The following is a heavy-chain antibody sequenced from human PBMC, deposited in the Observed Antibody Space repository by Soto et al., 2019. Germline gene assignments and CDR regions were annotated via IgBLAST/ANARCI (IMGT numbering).Heavy chain of an antibody. V-gene: IGHV1-3*01. D-gene: IGHD3-22*01. Sequence: ASVKVSCKASGYTFTSYAMHWVRQAPGQRLEWMGWINAGNGNTKYSQKFQGRVTITRDTSASTAYLEPSSLRSEDTAVYYCARAPGYYDSSGYRRSYWYFDLWGRGTLVTVSS. CDR2: INAGNGNT. CDR3: ARAPGYYDSSGYRRSYWYFDL. J-gene: IGHJ2*01. CDR1: GYTFTSYA.